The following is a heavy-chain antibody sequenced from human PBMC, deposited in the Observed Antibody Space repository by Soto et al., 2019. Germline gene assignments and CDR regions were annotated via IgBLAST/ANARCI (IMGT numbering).Heavy chain of an antibody. CDR3: ATRYSYVHF. CDR1: GFAFTGYY. J-gene: IGHJ4*02. D-gene: IGHD5-18*01. V-gene: IGHV1-2*02. Sequence: ASVKVSCKSSGFAFTGYYIHWVRQAPGQGLEWMGWINPNSGDTNYAQKFQGRVTMTRDTSFSTAYMELSSLRSDDTAVYYCATRYSYVHFWGQGTLVTVSS. CDR2: INPNSGDT.